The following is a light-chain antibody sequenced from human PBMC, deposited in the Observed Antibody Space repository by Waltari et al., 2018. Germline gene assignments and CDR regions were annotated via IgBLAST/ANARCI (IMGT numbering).Light chain of an antibody. CDR2: WAS. V-gene: IGKV4-1*01. J-gene: IGKJ1*01. CDR3: QQYYSISPT. CDR1: QSVLYSSNNKNY. Sequence: DIVMTQSPDPLAGSLGERATINCKSSQSVLYSSNNKNYLAWYQQKAGQPPKLLIYWASTRESGVPDRFSCSGSGTDFTLTISSLQAEDVAVYHCQQYYSISPTFGQGTKVEIK.